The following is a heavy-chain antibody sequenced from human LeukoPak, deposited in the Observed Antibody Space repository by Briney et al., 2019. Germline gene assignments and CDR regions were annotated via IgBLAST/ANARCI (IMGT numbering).Heavy chain of an antibody. D-gene: IGHD3-10*01. CDR3: AKNYRFFDY. J-gene: IGHJ4*02. CDR2: ISYDGSNK. V-gene: IGHV3-30*18. Sequence: GRSLRLSCAASGFTFWSYGMHWVRQAPGKGLEWVAVISYDGSNKKFADSVKGRFIISRDNSKNTLYLQMNGLRAEDTALYYCAKNYRFFDYWGQGTLVTVSS. CDR1: GFTFWSYG.